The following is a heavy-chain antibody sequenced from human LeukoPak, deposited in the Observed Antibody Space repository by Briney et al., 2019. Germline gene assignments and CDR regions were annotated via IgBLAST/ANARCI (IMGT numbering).Heavy chain of an antibody. V-gene: IGHV4-38-2*02. D-gene: IGHD2-15*01. CDR1: GYSISSGYY. Sequence: PSETLSLTCTVSGYSISSGYYWGWIRQPPGKGLEWIGSIYHSGSTYYNPSLKSRVTISVDTSKNQFSLKLSSVTAADTAVYYCARTLYCSGGSCYLNWFDPWGQGTLVTVSS. J-gene: IGHJ5*02. CDR2: IYHSGST. CDR3: ARTLYCSGGSCYLNWFDP.